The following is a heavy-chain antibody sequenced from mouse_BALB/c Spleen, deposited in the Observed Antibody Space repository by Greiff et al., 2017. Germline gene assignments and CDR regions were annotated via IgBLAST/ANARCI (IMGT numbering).Heavy chain of an antibody. CDR3: ARRGDYHYYAMDY. CDR2: INPNNGGS. Sequence: VQLKQSGPELVKPGASVKIPCKASGYTFTDYNMDWVKQSHGKSLEWIGDINPNNGGSIYNQKFKGKATLTVDKSSSTAYMELRSLTSEDTAVYYCARRGDYHYYAMDYWGQGTSVTVSS. D-gene: IGHD2-4*01. CDR1: GYTFTDYN. V-gene: IGHV1-18*01. J-gene: IGHJ4*01.